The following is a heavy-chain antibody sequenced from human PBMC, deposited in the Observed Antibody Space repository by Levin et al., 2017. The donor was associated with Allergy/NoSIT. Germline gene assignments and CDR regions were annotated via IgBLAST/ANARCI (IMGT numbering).Heavy chain of an antibody. D-gene: IGHD1-1*01. CDR2: IYPGDSDT. Sequence: GGSLRLSCQGSGSSFTSYWIGWVRQMPGKGLEWMGIIYPGDSDTRYSPSFQGQVTISADKSISTAYLPWSSLKASDTAIYYCAGRGTRDYYYYMDVWGKGTTVTVSS. J-gene: IGHJ6*03. CDR1: GSSFTSYW. CDR3: AGRGTRDYYYYMDV. V-gene: IGHV5-51*01.